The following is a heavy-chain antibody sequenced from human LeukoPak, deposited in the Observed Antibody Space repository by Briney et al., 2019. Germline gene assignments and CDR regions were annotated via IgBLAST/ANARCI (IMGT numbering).Heavy chain of an antibody. Sequence: PGGSLRLXCAASGFTFSSYGMHWVRQAPGKGLEWVAFIRYDGSNKYYADSVKGRFTISRDNSKNTLYLQMNSLRAEDTAVYYCAKDLRLPPYSSGWYAFDYWGQGTLVTVSP. D-gene: IGHD6-19*01. CDR2: IRYDGSNK. V-gene: IGHV3-30*02. CDR1: GFTFSSYG. CDR3: AKDLRLPPYSSGWYAFDY. J-gene: IGHJ4*02.